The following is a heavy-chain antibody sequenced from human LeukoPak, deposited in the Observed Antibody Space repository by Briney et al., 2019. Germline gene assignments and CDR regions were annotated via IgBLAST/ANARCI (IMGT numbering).Heavy chain of an antibody. CDR2: INTNTGNP. CDR3: ARSLEYYDILTGNPGGNWFDP. V-gene: IGHV7-4-1*02. Sequence: GASVKVSCKVSGYTLTELSMHWVRQAPGQGLEWMGWINTNTGNPTYAQGFTGRFVFSLDTSVSTAYLQISSLKAEDTAVYYCARSLEYYDILTGNPGGNWFDPWGQGTLVTVSS. CDR1: GYTLTELS. J-gene: IGHJ5*02. D-gene: IGHD3-9*01.